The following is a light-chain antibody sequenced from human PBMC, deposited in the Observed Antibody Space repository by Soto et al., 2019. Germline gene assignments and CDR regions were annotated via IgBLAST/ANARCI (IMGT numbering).Light chain of an antibody. CDR3: SSYTTSNTRQIV. CDR1: SSDVGGYNY. CDR2: DVS. V-gene: IGLV2-14*03. Sequence: QSALTQPASVSGPPGQSMTISCTGTSSDVGGYNYVSWYQHHPGKAPKLIIYDVSNRPSGVSNRFSGSKSGNTASLTISGLQPEDEADYYCSSYTTSNTRQIVFGTGTKVTVL. J-gene: IGLJ1*01.